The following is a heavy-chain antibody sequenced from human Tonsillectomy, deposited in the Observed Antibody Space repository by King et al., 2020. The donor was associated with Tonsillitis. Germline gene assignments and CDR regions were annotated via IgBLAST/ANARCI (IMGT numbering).Heavy chain of an antibody. CDR1: GSSISSVYY. Sequence: QLQESGPGLVKPSETLSLTCAVSGSSISSVYYWGWIRQPPGKGLEWIGTINHSGSTYYNPSLKSRVTISVDTSKNQFSLKLSSVTAADAAVYYCARVKIRGVDIGAFDIWGQGTMVTVSS. J-gene: IGHJ3*02. CDR3: ARVKIRGVDIGAFDI. V-gene: IGHV4-38-2*01. D-gene: IGHD3-10*01. CDR2: INHSGST.